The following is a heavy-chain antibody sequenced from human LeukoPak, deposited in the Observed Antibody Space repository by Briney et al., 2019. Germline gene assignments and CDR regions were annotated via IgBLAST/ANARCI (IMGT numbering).Heavy chain of an antibody. J-gene: IGHJ5*02. CDR1: GYTFTVYY. D-gene: IGHD6-6*01. V-gene: IGHV1-2*06. CDR3: ARRRSSGNWFDP. CDR2: INPNSGGT. Sequence: GASVKVSCTASGYTFTVYYMHWVRQAPGQGLEWMGRINPNSGGTNYAQKFQGRVTMTRDTSISTAYMELSRLRSDDTAVYYCARRRSSGNWFDPWGQGTLVTVSS.